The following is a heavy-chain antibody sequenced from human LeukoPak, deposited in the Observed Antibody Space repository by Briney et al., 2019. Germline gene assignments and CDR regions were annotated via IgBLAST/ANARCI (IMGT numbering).Heavy chain of an antibody. J-gene: IGHJ4*02. CDR1: GFTFSDYY. Sequence: GGSLRLSCAASGFTFSDYYMGWIRQAPGKGLEWVSYISSSGSTIYYADSVKGRFTIYRDNAKNSLNLQMNSLRAEDTAVYYCASTSGSGNPYWGQGTLVTVSS. V-gene: IGHV3-11*01. D-gene: IGHD3-10*01. CDR2: ISSSGSTI. CDR3: ASTSGSGNPY.